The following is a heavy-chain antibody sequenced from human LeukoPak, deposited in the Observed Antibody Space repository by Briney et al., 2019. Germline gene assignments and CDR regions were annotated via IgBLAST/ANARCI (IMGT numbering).Heavy chain of an antibody. CDR1: GGSISSYY. CDR3: ARGLPYYDILTGYYLNAFDI. CDR2: IHYSGST. J-gene: IGHJ3*02. V-gene: IGHV4-59*01. D-gene: IGHD3-9*01. Sequence: SETLSLTCTVSGGSISSYYWSWIRQPPGKGLEWIGYIHYSGSTNYNPSLKSRVTISVDTSKNQFSLKLSSVTAADTAVYYCARGLPYYDILTGYYLNAFDIWGQGTMVTVSS.